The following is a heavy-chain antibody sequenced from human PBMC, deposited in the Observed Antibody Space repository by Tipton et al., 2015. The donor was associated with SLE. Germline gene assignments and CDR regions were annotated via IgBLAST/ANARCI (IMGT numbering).Heavy chain of an antibody. V-gene: IGHV4-59*01. CDR2: VYSNGDT. D-gene: IGHD3-3*01. CDR3: ARGSFWSGYYYYYYYYMDV. Sequence: TLSLTCTVSDGSISPYYWSWIRQPPGKGLEWLGYVYSNGDTTYNASLKSRVTISVDTSKNQFSLKLSSVTAADTAVYYCARGSFWSGYYYYYYYYMDVWGKGTTVTVSS. J-gene: IGHJ6*03. CDR1: DGSISPYY.